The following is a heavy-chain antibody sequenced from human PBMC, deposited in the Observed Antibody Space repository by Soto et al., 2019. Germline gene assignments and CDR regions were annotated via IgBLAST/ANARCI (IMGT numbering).Heavy chain of an antibody. CDR2: ISSSSSYI. CDR3: ARDIPTSGFDP. CDR1: GFTFSSYS. D-gene: IGHD2-21*01. V-gene: IGHV3-21*01. Sequence: GGSLRLSCAASGFTFSSYSMNWVRQAPGKGLEWVSSISSSSSYIYYADSVKGRFTISRDDAKNSLYLQMNSLRAEDTAVYYCARDIPTSGFDPWGQGTLVTVSS. J-gene: IGHJ5*02.